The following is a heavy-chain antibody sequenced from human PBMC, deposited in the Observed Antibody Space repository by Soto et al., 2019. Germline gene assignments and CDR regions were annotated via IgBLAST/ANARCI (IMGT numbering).Heavy chain of an antibody. CDR1: GGSFSGYS. CDR2: INHGST. D-gene: IGHD2-8*02. Sequence: QVQLQQWGAGLLKPSETLSLTCAVYGGSFSGYSWTWIRQPPGTGLEWVGEINHGSTNYNPSLKSRVTISVETSKNKFSLKLTSVTAADTAVYYCARDKITGLFAYWGQGPLVTVSS. CDR3: ARDKITGLFAY. V-gene: IGHV4-34*01. J-gene: IGHJ4*02.